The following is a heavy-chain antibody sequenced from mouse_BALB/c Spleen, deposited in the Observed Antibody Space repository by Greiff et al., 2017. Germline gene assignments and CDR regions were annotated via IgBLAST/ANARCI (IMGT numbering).Heavy chain of an antibody. D-gene: IGHD2-1*01. V-gene: IGHV2-9-2*01. J-gene: IGHJ2*01. CDR3: VRDGSYGNYYYFDY. CDR1: GFSLTSYD. CDR2: IWTGGGT. Sequence: VQLVESGPGLVAPSQSLSITCTVSGFSLTSYDISWIRQPPGKGLEWLGVIWTGGGTNYNSAFMSRLSISKDNSKSQVFLKMNSLQTDDTAIYYCVRDGSYGNYYYFDYWGQGTTLTVSS.